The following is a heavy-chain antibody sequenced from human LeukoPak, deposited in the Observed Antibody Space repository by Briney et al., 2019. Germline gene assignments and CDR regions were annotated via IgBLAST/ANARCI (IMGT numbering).Heavy chain of an antibody. CDR2: ISWNSGSI. V-gene: IGHV3-9*01. CDR1: GFTFDDYA. D-gene: IGHD3-10*01. J-gene: IGHJ4*02. CDR3: AKGLGFGELSQSWLDYYFDY. Sequence: GGSLRLSCAASGFTFDDYAMHWVRQAPGKGLEWVSGISWNSGSIGYADSVKGRFTISRDNAKNSLYLQMNSLRAEDTALYYCAKGLGFGELSQSWLDYYFDYWGQGTLVTVSS.